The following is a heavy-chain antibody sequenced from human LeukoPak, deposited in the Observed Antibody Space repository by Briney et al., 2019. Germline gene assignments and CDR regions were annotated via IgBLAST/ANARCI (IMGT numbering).Heavy chain of an antibody. Sequence: SETLSLTCTVSGGSISSSSYYWGWIRQPPGKGLEWIGSIYYSGSTYYNPSLKSRVTISVDTSKNQFSLKLSSVTAADTAEYYCARRTHFGVVTYFDYWGQGTLVTVSS. CDR2: IYYSGST. CDR1: GGSISSSSYY. D-gene: IGHD3-3*01. V-gene: IGHV4-39*01. CDR3: ARRTHFGVVTYFDY. J-gene: IGHJ4*02.